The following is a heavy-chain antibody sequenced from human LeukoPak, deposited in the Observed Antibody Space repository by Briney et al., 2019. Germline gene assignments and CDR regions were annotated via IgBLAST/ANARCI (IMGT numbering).Heavy chain of an antibody. CDR3: ARDDDILTAGGWFDP. V-gene: IGHV1-46*01. CDR1: GYTFTSYY. D-gene: IGHD3-9*01. CDR2: INPSGGST. J-gene: IGHJ5*02. Sequence: SVKVSCKASGYTFTSYYMHWVRQAPGQGLEWIGIINPSGGSTSYAQKFQGRVTMTRDTSTSTVYMELSSLRSEDTAVYYCARDDDILTAGGWFDPWGQGTLVTVSS.